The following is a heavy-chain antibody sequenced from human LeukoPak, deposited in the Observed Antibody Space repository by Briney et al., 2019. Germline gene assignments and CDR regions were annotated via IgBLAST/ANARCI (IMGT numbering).Heavy chain of an antibody. CDR1: GGTFSSYA. CDR3: ARDRGPYYDILTTLWY. D-gene: IGHD3-9*01. CDR2: IIPIFGTA. J-gene: IGHJ4*02. Sequence: GASVKVSCKASGGTFSSYAISWVRQAPGQGLEWMGGIIPIFGTANYAQEFQGRVTITADESTSTAYMELSSLRSEDTAVYYCARDRGPYYDILTTLWYWGQGTLVTVSS. V-gene: IGHV1-69*13.